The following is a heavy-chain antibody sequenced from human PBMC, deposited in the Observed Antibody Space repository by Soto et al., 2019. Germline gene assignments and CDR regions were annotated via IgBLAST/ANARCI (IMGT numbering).Heavy chain of an antibody. Sequence: QVQLVQSGAGVKKPGSSVKVSCKASGGTFSSYAISWVRQAPGQGLEWMGGIIPIFGTANYAQKFQARVTITADKSTSTAYMELSSLRSEDTAVYYCATTPTVTTRDGWFDPWGQGTLVTVSS. CDR2: IIPIFGTA. D-gene: IGHD4-17*01. CDR3: ATTPTVTTRDGWFDP. CDR1: GGTFSSYA. V-gene: IGHV1-69*06. J-gene: IGHJ5*02.